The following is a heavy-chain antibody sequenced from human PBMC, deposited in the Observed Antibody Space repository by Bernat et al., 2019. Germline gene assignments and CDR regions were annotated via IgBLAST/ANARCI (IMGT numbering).Heavy chain of an antibody. D-gene: IGHD2-2*01. Sequence: EVQLVESGGGLVQPGGSLRLSCAASGFTVSSSYMSWVRQAPGKGLEWVSLIYSGGRTDYAESVKGRFTISRDNSKNTLFLQMDSLRAEDTAVYYCATDTGPYCSGTSCQGGFDIWGQGTMVTVSS. CDR2: IYSGGRT. J-gene: IGHJ3*02. CDR3: ATDTGPYCSGTSCQGGFDI. CDR1: GFTVSSSY. V-gene: IGHV3-66*01.